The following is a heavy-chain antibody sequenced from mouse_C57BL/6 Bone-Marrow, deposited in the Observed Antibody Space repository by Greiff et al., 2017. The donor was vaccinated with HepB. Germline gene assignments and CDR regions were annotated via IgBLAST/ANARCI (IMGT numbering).Heavy chain of an antibody. J-gene: IGHJ4*01. CDR1: GFTFSDYG. CDR3: ARGGRAMDY. V-gene: IGHV5-17*01. Sequence: DVQLVESGGGLVKPGGSLKLSCAASGFTFSDYGMHWVRQAPEKGLEWVAYISSGSSTIYYADTVKGRFTISRDNAKNTLFLQMTSLRSEDTAMYYCARGGRAMDYWGQGTSVTVSS. CDR2: ISSGSSTI.